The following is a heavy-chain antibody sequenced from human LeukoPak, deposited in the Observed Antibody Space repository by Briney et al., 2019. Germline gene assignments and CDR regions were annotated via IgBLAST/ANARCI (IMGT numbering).Heavy chain of an antibody. D-gene: IGHD3-22*01. CDR3: VLSDSSGVEYFQH. J-gene: IGHJ1*01. V-gene: IGHV3-11*06. Sequence: GGSLRLSCAASGFTFSDYYMHWIRQAPGKGLEWVSYISSSGTYTDYVDSVRGRFTISRDNVKNSVYLQMNTLRAEDTAVYYCVLSDSSGVEYFQHWGQGTLVTVSS. CDR1: GFTFSDYY. CDR2: ISSSGTYT.